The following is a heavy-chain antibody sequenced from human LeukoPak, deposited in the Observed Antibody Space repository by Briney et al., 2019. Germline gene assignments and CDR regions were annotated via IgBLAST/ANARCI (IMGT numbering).Heavy chain of an antibody. V-gene: IGHV5-51*01. CDR1: GYTFSSYW. J-gene: IGHJ6*04. CDR2: IYPGATDV. CDR3: ARAGSGSSSYGMDV. Sequence: GEPLKIYCQASGYTFSSYWIAWVRQMSGKNLEWLGIIYPGATDVKYNPSFQSLVTISADKSINTAYLLWSGLRASDTTKYYCARAGSGSSSYGMDVWDKGTTVTVP. D-gene: IGHD3-10*01.